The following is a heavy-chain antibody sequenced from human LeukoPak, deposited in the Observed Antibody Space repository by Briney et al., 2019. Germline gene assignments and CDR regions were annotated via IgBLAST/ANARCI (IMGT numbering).Heavy chain of an antibody. J-gene: IGHJ5*01. V-gene: IGHV3-23*01. CDR1: AFTFSNFA. CDR2: ISADGADT. CDR3: ASAEGDS. Sequence: GGSLRLSCAASAFTFSNFAMTWVRQAPGKGLEWVSAISADGADTYYADSVKGRFTISRDNSKNTLYLQTFSLRAEDTAVYFCASAEGDSWGQGTLVTVSS.